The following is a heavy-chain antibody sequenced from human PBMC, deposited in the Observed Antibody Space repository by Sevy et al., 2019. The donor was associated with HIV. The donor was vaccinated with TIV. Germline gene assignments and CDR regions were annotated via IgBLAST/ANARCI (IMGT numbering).Heavy chain of an antibody. V-gene: IGHV1-18*01. CDR1: GYTFTSYG. CDR3: ASQIAVAGYYYYYAMDV. J-gene: IGHJ6*02. CDR2: ISAYNGNT. Sequence: ASVKVSCKASGYTFTSYGISWVRQAPGQGLEWMGWISAYNGNTNYAQKLQGRVTMTTDTSTSTAYMELRSLRSDDTAVYYCASQIAVAGYYYYYAMDVWGQGTTVTVSS. D-gene: IGHD6-19*01.